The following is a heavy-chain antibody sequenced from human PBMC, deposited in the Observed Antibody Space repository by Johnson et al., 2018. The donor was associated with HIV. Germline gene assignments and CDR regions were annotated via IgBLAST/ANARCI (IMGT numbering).Heavy chain of an antibody. D-gene: IGHD2-8*01. V-gene: IGHV3-53*01. J-gene: IGHJ3*02. CDR1: GFTVSDNY. CDR2: IYSGGST. CDR3: ARANRYYDAFDI. Sequence: VQLVESGGGLIQPGGSLRLSCAASGFTVSDNYMTWVRQAPGKGLEWVSVIYSGGSTGYADSVKGRFPISRDNAKNSLYLQMNSLRAGDTAVYYCARANRYYDAFDIWGQGTMVTVSS.